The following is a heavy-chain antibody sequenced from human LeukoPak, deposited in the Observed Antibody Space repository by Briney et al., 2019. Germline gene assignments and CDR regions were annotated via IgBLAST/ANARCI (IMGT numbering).Heavy chain of an antibody. D-gene: IGHD4-17*01. CDR2: IRSKAGSYAT. J-gene: IGHJ4*02. CDR1: GFTSSGSA. CDR3: TGGTTVTTLDY. Sequence: PGGSLRLSCVASGFTSSGSAMHWVRQASGKGLEWVARIRSKAGSYATEYAASVKGRFTISREDSKNTTYLQMNSLKTEDTAVYYCTGGTTVTTLDYWGQGTLVTVSS. V-gene: IGHV3-73*01.